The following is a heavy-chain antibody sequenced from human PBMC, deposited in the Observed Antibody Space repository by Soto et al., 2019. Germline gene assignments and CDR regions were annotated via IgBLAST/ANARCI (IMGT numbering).Heavy chain of an antibody. J-gene: IGHJ4*02. CDR1: GLTFGSRA. CDR3: VRGSKDSYPGSRIFDF. Sequence: EVQLLESGGDLIQPGGSLRLSCVASGLTFGSRAMSWVRQSPGEGLEWVSTITDTGGDAKYADSVRGRFAISRDNSKNTLYLQMSTRRAEDSAIYFCVRGSKDSYPGSRIFDFWGRGTLVTVSS. V-gene: IGHV3-23*01. D-gene: IGHD3-10*01. CDR2: ITDTGGDA.